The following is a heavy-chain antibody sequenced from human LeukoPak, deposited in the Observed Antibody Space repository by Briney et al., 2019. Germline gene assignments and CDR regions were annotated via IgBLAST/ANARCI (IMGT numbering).Heavy chain of an antibody. V-gene: IGHV3-30*02. Sequence: GGSLRLSCAASGFTFSSYGMHWVRQAPGKGLEWVAFIRYDGSNKYYADSVKGRFTISRDSSKNTLYLQMNSLRAEDTAVYYCASSPVPAATDYYYYYMDVWGKGTTVTVSS. D-gene: IGHD2-2*01. CDR3: ASSPVPAATDYYYYYMDV. CDR1: GFTFSSYG. CDR2: IRYDGSNK. J-gene: IGHJ6*03.